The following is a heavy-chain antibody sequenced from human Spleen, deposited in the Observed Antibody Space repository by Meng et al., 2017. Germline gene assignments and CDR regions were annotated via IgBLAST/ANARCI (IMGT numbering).Heavy chain of an antibody. CDR1: GFTFSDYG. D-gene: IGHD1-7*01. CDR3: TRSLNWNYPFDY. V-gene: IGHV3-33*01. J-gene: IGHJ4*02. Sequence: GESLKISCAASGFTFSDYGIHWVRQAPGKGLEWVAVIWYDGTNKYYGDSVEGRFTSSRDNSKNTVYLQMDSLRAEDTAVYYCTRSLNWNYPFDYWGQGTLVTVSS. CDR2: IWYDGTNK.